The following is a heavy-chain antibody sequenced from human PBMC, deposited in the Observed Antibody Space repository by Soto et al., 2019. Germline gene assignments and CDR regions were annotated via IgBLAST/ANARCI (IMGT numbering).Heavy chain of an antibody. CDR2: INPSGGST. CDR1: GYTFTSYY. Sequence: QVQLVQSGAEVKKPGASVKVSCKASGYTFTSYYMHWVRQAPGQGLEWMGIINPSGGSTSYAQKFQGRVTMTRDTSTSTVYMELSSLRSEDTAVYYCARATTGTTWDYYYYGMDVWGQGTTVTVSS. CDR3: ARATTGTTWDYYYYGMDV. D-gene: IGHD1-1*01. V-gene: IGHV1-46*01. J-gene: IGHJ6*02.